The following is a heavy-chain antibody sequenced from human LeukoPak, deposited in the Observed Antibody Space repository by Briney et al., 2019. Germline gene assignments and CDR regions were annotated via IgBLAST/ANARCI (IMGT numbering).Heavy chain of an antibody. CDR2: IYYSGST. J-gene: IGHJ6*02. Sequence: KPSETLSLTCTVSGGSISSYYRSWIRQPPGKGLEWIGYIYYSGSTNYNPSLKSRVTISVDTSKNQFSLKLSSVTAADTAVYYCARTLYDFSAYYYYGMDVWGQGTTVTVSS. V-gene: IGHV4-59*01. CDR1: GGSISSYY. D-gene: IGHD3-3*01. CDR3: ARTLYDFSAYYYYGMDV.